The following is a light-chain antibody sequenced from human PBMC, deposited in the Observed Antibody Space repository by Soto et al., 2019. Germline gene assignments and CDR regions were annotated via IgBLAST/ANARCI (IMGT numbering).Light chain of an antibody. J-gene: IGLJ1*01. V-gene: IGLV2-14*01. Sequence: QPASVSGSPGQSITISCTGTSSDVGGYNYVSWYQQHPGKAPKLMICDVSDRPSGISNRFSGSKSGNTASLTISGLQAEDEADYYCSSYTTSSTYVFGTGTKLTVL. CDR3: SSYTTSSTYV. CDR1: SSDVGGYNY. CDR2: DVS.